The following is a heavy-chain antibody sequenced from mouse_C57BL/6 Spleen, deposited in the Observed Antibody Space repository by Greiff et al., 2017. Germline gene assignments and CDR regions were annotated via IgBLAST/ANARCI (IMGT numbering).Heavy chain of an antibody. CDR3: TRDFITTVVGGYYFDY. D-gene: IGHD1-1*01. J-gene: IGHJ2*01. V-gene: IGHV1-15*01. CDR1: GYTFTDYE. CDR2: IDPETGGT. Sequence: VKLMESGAELVRPGASVTLSCKASGYTFTDYEMHWVKQTPVHGLEWIGAIDPETGGTAYNQKFKGKAILTADKSSSTAYMELRSLTSEDSAVYYCTRDFITTVVGGYYFDYWGQGTTLTVSS.